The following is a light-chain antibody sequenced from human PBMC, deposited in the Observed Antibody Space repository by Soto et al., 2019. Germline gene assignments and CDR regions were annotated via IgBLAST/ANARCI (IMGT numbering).Light chain of an antibody. CDR3: QQYNSWPLT. J-gene: IGKJ4*01. CDR2: GAS. CDR1: QSVSSN. Sequence: EIVMTQSPATLSVSPGERATLSCRASQSVSSNLAWYQQKPGQAPRLLIYGASPRAAGIPARLSGTGSGTEFTLTISSLQSEDFAVYYCQQYNSWPLTFGGGTKVEIK. V-gene: IGKV3-15*01.